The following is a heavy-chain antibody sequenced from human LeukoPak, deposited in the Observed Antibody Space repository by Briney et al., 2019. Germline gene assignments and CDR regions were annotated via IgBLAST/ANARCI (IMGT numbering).Heavy chain of an antibody. J-gene: IGHJ5*01. CDR1: GFTFNIYA. V-gene: IGHV3-23*01. CDR2: ITSSGDAT. Sequence: GGSLRLSCAASGFTFNIYAMSWVRQAPVKGQELVSSITSSGDATFHADSVKDRFTISRDNSKSTLYLQMSRLRVEDTAVYYCAKGRPNYHESNGHYYRLNGDSWGQGTLVTVSS. D-gene: IGHD3-22*01. CDR3: AKGRPNYHESNGHYYRLNGDS.